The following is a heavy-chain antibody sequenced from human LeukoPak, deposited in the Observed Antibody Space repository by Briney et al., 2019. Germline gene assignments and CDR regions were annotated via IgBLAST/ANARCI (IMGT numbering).Heavy chain of an antibody. J-gene: IGHJ6*02. CDR2: INHSGST. CDR1: GGSFSGYY. CDR3: ARGFTVVTLYYYYGMDV. V-gene: IGHV4-34*01. D-gene: IGHD4-23*01. Sequence: SETLSLTCAVYGGSFSGYYWSWIRQPPGKGLEWIGEINHSGSTNYNPSLKSRVTISVDTSKNQFSLKLSSVTAADAAVYYCARGFTVVTLYYYYGMDVWGQGTTVTVSS.